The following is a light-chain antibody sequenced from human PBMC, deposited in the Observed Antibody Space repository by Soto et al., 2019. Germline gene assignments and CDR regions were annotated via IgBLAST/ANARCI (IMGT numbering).Light chain of an antibody. J-gene: IGLJ2*01. CDR3: ATWDGSLPGEV. Sequence: QSVLTQSPSVSAAPGQKVTISCSGSSPNIGNNYVSWYQQLPGTAPKLLIYDNNKRPSGIPDRFSGSKSGTSGTLDITGLXTGDEADYYCATWDGSLPGEVFGGGTQLTVL. CDR2: DNN. V-gene: IGLV1-51*01. CDR1: SPNIGNNY.